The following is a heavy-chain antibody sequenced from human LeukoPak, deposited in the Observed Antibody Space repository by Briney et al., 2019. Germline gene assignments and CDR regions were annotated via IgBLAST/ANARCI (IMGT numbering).Heavy chain of an antibody. D-gene: IGHD6-19*01. CDR1: GFTFSSYW. V-gene: IGHV3-7*01. CDR3: ARDLPSSGWYRSPNYYFDY. J-gene: IGHJ4*02. Sequence: GGSLRLSCAASGFTFSSYWMSWVRQAPGKGLEWVANIKQDGSEKYYVDSVKGRFTISRDNAKNSLYLQMNSLRAEDTAVYYCARDLPSSGWYRSPNYYFDYWGQGTLVTVSS. CDR2: IKQDGSEK.